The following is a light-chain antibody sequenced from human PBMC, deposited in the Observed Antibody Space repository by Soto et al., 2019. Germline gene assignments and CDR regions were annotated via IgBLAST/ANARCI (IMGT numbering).Light chain of an antibody. CDR1: SSNIGSNY. V-gene: IGLV1-47*02. CDR3: AVWDDNLSGWV. CDR2: SNN. J-gene: IGLJ3*02. Sequence: QSVVTQPPSASGTPGQRVTISCSGSSSNIGSNYVHWYHQLPGTAPKLLIYSNNERHSGVPDRFSGSKSGTSASLAISGLRSEDEADYYCAVWDDNLSGWVFGGGTKLTVL.